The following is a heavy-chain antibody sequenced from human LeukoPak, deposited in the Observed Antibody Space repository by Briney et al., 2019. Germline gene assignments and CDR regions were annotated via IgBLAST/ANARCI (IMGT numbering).Heavy chain of an antibody. V-gene: IGHV1-46*01. J-gene: IGHJ4*02. CDR3: ARDHYQKIDY. D-gene: IGHD2-2*01. CDR1: GYTFTSYY. Sequence: ASVKVSCKASGYTFTSYYMHWVRQAPGQGLEWMGIINPSGGSTSYAQKFQGRVTMTRDMSTSTVYVELSSLRSEDTAVYYCARDHYQKIDYWGQGTLVTVSS. CDR2: INPSGGST.